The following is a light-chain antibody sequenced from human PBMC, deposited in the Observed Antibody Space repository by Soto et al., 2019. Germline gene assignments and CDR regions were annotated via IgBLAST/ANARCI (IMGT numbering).Light chain of an antibody. CDR2: DAS. Sequence: DIQMTQSPSSLSASEGDRVTITCQSSHDVSRNLNWFQQKPGEAPQLLIYDASNLERGVPSRFSGSGSGTDFTLIISSLQPEDVATYYCQQYNSMLSFGGRTEVEIK. J-gene: IGKJ4*01. CDR3: QQYNSMLS. V-gene: IGKV1-33*01. CDR1: HDVSRN.